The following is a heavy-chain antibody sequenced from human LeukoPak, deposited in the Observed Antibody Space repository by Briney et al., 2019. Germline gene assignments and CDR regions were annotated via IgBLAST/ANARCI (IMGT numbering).Heavy chain of an antibody. V-gene: IGHV4-59*01. D-gene: IGHD2-15*01. J-gene: IGHJ3*02. Sequence: SSETLSLICTVSGGSISSYYWSWIRQPPGKGLEWIGYIYYSGSTNYNPSLKSRVTISVDTSKNQFSLKLSSVTAADTAVYYCARDRTLGDAFDIWGQGTMVTVSS. CDR3: ARDRTLGDAFDI. CDR1: GGSISSYY. CDR2: IYYSGST.